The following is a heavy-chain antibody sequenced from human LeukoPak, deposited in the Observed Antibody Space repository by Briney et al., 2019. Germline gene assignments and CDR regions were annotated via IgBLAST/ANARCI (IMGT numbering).Heavy chain of an antibody. CDR3: ARAPYTSGFYFFDP. Sequence: PSATLSLTSTVPGGSISSYYWSWIRQPPGKGLEWSGYVYYSGSTTYNPSLKSRVTISVDTSKNQFSLKLSSVTAADTAVYYCARAPYTSGFYFFDPWGQGTLVTVSS. CDR2: VYYSGST. J-gene: IGHJ5*02. V-gene: IGHV4-59*13. D-gene: IGHD3-22*01. CDR1: GGSISSYY.